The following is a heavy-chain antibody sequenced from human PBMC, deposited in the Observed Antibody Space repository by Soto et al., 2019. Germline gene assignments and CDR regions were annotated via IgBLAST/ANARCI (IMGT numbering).Heavy chain of an antibody. CDR2: SYYSGST. Sequence: SETLSLTCTGSGGTISIGDYYWSWIRQPPGKCLEWIGYSYYSGSTYYNPSLKCRVTISVATSKNQFSLKLNSVTAADTAVYYCPRDQVTIFGTRLVGMDVSDQGTRITVSS. D-gene: IGHD3-3*01. CDR3: PRDQVTIFGTRLVGMDV. CDR1: GGTISIGDYY. V-gene: IGHV4-30-4*01. J-gene: IGHJ6*02.